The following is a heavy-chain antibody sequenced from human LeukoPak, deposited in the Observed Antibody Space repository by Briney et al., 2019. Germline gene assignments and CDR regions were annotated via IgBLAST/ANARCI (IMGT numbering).Heavy chain of an antibody. CDR2: IFFTGAKK. J-gene: IGHJ4*02. Sequence: PGGSLRLSCEASGFSFSSFEMYCVRQTPGKGLEWLSYIFFTGAKKYYADSVKGRFTTSRDTATKEQCLQMNSLRAEDTAVYFCARVFVGENFDYWGQGTLVTVSS. D-gene: IGHD3-10*02. V-gene: IGHV3-48*03. CDR1: GFSFSSFE. CDR3: ARVFVGENFDY.